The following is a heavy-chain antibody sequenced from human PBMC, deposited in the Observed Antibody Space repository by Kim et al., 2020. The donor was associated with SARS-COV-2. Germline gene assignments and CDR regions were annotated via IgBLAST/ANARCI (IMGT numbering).Heavy chain of an antibody. CDR3: ATHMRIVVINDAFDI. Sequence: GGSLRLSCAASGFTVSSNYMSWVRQAPGKGLEWVSVIYSGGSTYYADSVKGRFTISRDNSKNTLYLQMNSLRAEDTAVHYCATHMRIVVINDAFDIWGQGTMVTVSS. J-gene: IGHJ3*02. CDR1: GFTVSSNY. V-gene: IGHV3-53*01. CDR2: IYSGGST. D-gene: IGHD3-22*01.